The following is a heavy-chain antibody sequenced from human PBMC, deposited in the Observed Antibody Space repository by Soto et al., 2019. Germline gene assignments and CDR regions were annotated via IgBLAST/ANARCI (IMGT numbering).Heavy chain of an antibody. CDR2: IYHSGST. Sequence: QLQLQESGSGLVKPSQTLSLTCAVSGGSISSGGYSCNWIRQPPGKGLEWIGYIYHSGSTYYNPSVKSRVAISVDRSKNQFSLKLSSVTAADTAVYYCARGMTTVTTFDYWGQGTLVTVSS. CDR1: GGSISSGGYS. V-gene: IGHV4-30-2*01. CDR3: ARGMTTVTTFDY. D-gene: IGHD4-17*01. J-gene: IGHJ4*02.